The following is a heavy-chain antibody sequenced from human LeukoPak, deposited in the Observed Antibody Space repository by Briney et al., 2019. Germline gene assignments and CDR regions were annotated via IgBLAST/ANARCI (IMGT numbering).Heavy chain of an antibody. Sequence: SETLSLTCTVSGVSISSYYWSWIRQSPGKGLEWIGYIYYSGSTNYNPSLKSRVTISLDTSKNQFSLKLSSVTAADTAVYYCARDYRGWYYFDYWGQGTLVTVSS. J-gene: IGHJ4*02. CDR3: ARDYRGWYYFDY. CDR2: IYYSGST. CDR1: GVSISSYY. D-gene: IGHD6-19*01. V-gene: IGHV4-59*01.